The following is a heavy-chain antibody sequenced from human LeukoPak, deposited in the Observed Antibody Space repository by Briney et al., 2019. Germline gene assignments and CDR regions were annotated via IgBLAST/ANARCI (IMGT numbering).Heavy chain of an antibody. D-gene: IGHD3-22*01. V-gene: IGHV3-21*04. CDR1: GFTFSSYS. CDR2: ISSSSSYI. J-gene: IGHJ4*02. Sequence: GGSLRPSCAASGFTFSSYSMNWVRQAPGKGLEWVSSISSSSSYIYYADSVKGRFTISRDNAKNSLYLQMNSLRAEDTAIYYCAKDLARQPDYYDSSPFDYWGQGTLVTVSS. CDR3: AKDLARQPDYYDSSPFDY.